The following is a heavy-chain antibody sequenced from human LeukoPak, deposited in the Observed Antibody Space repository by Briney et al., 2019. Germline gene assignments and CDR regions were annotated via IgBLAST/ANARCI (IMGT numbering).Heavy chain of an antibody. D-gene: IGHD6-13*01. V-gene: IGHV3-21*01. CDR2: ISSSSSYI. J-gene: IGHJ4*02. Sequence: GGSLRLSCAASGFAFSSYSINWVRQAPREGLEWVSSISSSSSYIYYADSVKGRFTNSRDNAKNSLYLQMSSLRAEDTAVYYCARVRDSSSWYGDYWGQGTLVTVSS. CDR3: ARVRDSSSWYGDY. CDR1: GFAFSSYS.